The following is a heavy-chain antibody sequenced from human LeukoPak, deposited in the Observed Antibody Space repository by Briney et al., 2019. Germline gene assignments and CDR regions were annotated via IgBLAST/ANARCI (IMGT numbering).Heavy chain of an antibody. CDR2: IYYSGST. V-gene: IGHV4-39*02. Sequence: SETLSLTCTVSGGSISSSSYYWGWIRQPPGKGLEWIGNIYYSGSTYYNPSLKSRVTISVDTSKNQFSLKLSSVTAADTAVYYCAREPLYSSSSEETDYWGQGTLVTVSS. D-gene: IGHD6-6*01. J-gene: IGHJ4*02. CDR1: GGSISSSSYY. CDR3: AREPLYSSSSEETDY.